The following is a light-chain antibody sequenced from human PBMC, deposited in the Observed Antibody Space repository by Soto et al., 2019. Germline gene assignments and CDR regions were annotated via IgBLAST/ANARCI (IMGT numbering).Light chain of an antibody. CDR2: SNN. V-gene: IGLV1-44*01. J-gene: IGLJ2*01. CDR3: ATWDDSLNGRL. Sequence: QSVLTQPPSASGTPGQRVTISCSGSSSNIGSNTVNWYQQLPGTAPKVLIYSNNQRPSGVPDRFSGSKSGTSASLAISGLQSEDEADYYCATWDDSLNGRLFGGGTQLTVL. CDR1: SSNIGSNT.